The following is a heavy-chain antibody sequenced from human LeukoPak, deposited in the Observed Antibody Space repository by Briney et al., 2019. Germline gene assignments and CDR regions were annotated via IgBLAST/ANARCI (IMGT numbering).Heavy chain of an antibody. CDR1: GFTFSSYS. CDR2: ISSSSSYI. J-gene: IGHJ1*01. V-gene: IGHV3-21*01. CDR3: ARDIAYCGGDCYSGYFQH. Sequence: GRSLRPSCAASGFTFSSYSMNWVRQAPGKGLEWVSSISSSSSYIYYADSVKGRFTISRDNARNSLYLQMNSLRAEDTAVYYCARDIAYCGGDCYSGYFQHWGQGTLVTVSS. D-gene: IGHD2-21*01.